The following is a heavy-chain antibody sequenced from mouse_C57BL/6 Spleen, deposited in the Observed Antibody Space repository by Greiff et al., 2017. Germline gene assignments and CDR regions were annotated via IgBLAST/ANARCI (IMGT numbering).Heavy chain of an antibody. CDR3: ARLGYGNYGFDY. Sequence: EVKLMESGGGLVKPGGSLKLSCAASGFTFSSYTMSWVRQTPEKRLEWVATISGGGGNTYYPDSVKGRFTISRDNAKNTLYLQMSSLRSEDTALYYCARLGYGNYGFDYWGQGTTLTVSS. D-gene: IGHD2-10*02. V-gene: IGHV5-9*01. CDR1: GFTFSSYT. J-gene: IGHJ2*01. CDR2: ISGGGGNT.